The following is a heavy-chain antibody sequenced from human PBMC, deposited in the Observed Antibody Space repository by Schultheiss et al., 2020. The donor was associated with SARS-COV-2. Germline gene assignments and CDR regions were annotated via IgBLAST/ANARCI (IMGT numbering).Heavy chain of an antibody. CDR3: ARSVTVRTDAFDI. Sequence: SETLSLTCAVYGGSFSGYYWSWIRQPPGKGLEWIGEINHSGSTNYNPSLKSRVTISIYTSKNQFSLKLSSVTAADTAVYYCARSVTVRTDAFDIWGQGTMVTVSS. D-gene: IGHD4-17*01. CDR2: INHSGST. CDR1: GGSFSGYY. V-gene: IGHV4-34*01. J-gene: IGHJ3*02.